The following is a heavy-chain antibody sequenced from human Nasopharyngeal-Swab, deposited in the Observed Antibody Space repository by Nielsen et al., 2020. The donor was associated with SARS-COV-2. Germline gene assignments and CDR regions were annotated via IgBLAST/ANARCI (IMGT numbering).Heavy chain of an antibody. Sequence: SETLSLTCTVSGGSISSYYWGWIRQPPGKGLEWIGSIYYSGSTYYNPSLKSRVTISVDTSKNQFSLKLSSVTAADTAVYYCARDKLSTLYYDSSGYYLRYFDLWGRGTLVTVSS. CDR2: IYYSGST. J-gene: IGHJ2*01. D-gene: IGHD3-22*01. V-gene: IGHV4-39*07. CDR1: GGSISSYY. CDR3: ARDKLSTLYYDSSGYYLRYFDL.